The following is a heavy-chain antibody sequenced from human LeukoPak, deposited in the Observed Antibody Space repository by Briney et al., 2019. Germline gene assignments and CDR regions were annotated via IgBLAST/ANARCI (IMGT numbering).Heavy chain of an antibody. D-gene: IGHD6-13*01. CDR3: ARGGTPSSSWYTKSKNWFDP. J-gene: IGHJ5*02. CDR1: GGSINSGSYY. V-gene: IGHV3-21*01. Sequence: LSLTCTVSGGSINSGSYYWSWIRQPAGKGLEWVSSITSSSSYIYYADSVKGRFTLSRDNAKNSLYLQMNSLRAEDTAVYYCARGGTPSSSWYTKSKNWFDPWGQGTLVTVSS. CDR2: ITSSSSYI.